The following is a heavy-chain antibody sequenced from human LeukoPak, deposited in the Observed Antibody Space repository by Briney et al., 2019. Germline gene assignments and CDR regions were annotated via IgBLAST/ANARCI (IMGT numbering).Heavy chain of an antibody. Sequence: GESLKISCKASGYSFVSHWIVWVRQMPGKGLEWLGIIYPGDSDTRYSPSFQGQVTILADKSISTAYLQWDSLRASDTAMYYCARRPSYDFWSGYYGVDGLDIWGQGTMVTVSS. CDR3: ARRPSYDFWSGYYGVDGLDI. V-gene: IGHV5-51*01. CDR1: GYSFVSHW. CDR2: IYPGDSDT. J-gene: IGHJ3*02. D-gene: IGHD3-3*01.